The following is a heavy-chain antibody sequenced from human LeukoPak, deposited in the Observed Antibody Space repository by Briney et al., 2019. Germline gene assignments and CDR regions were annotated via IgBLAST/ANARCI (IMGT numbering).Heavy chain of an antibody. CDR1: GFTFSSYS. CDR2: ISSISGTV. D-gene: IGHD5-18*01. Sequence: GGSLRLSCAASGFTFSSYSMNWVRQAPGKGLEWVSYISSISGTVNYADSVKGRFTISGDNARNSLFLQMNSLRAEDTAVYYCARDHNYAFDYWGQGTLVTVSS. V-gene: IGHV3-48*01. CDR3: ARDHNYAFDY. J-gene: IGHJ4*02.